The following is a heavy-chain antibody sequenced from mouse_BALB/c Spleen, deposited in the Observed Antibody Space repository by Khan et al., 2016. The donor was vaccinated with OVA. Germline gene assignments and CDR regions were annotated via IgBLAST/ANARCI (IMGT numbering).Heavy chain of an antibody. J-gene: IGHJ2*01. CDR1: GDSITSSY. D-gene: IGHD1-2*01. CDR3: ARYYGFYYFDY. Sequence: VQLKQSGPRLVKPSQTLSLTCSVTGDSITSSYLNWIRKFPGNKLEYMGYINHSGSNYYNPSCKRRISITRDTSRNQNFLQSNSLTTEDTATYYCARYYGFYYFDYWGQGSTLTVSS. V-gene: IGHV3-8*02. CDR2: INHSGSN.